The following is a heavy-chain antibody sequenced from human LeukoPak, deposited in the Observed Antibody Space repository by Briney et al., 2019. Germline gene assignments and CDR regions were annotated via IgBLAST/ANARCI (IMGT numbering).Heavy chain of an antibody. D-gene: IGHD6-13*01. Sequence: GESLKISCKGSGYSFTSYWIGWVRQMPGKGLGWIGIIYPGDSDTRYSPSFKGQVTISADKSISTAYLQWSSLKASDTAMYYCARLVGSSWRFFDYWGQGTLVTVSS. J-gene: IGHJ4*02. CDR2: IYPGDSDT. V-gene: IGHV5-51*01. CDR3: ARLVGSSWRFFDY. CDR1: GYSFTSYW.